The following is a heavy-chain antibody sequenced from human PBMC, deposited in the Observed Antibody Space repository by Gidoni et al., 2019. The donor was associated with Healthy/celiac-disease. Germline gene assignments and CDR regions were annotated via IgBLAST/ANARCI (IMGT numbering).Heavy chain of an antibody. Sequence: EVQLLESGGGLVQPGGALRLPCAAPGFTFSSYARCWVRQAPGKGLEWVSAISGSGGSTYYADSVKGRFTISRDNSKNTLYLQMNSLRAEDTAVYYCAKIGAAAGPTDYWGQGTLVTVSS. CDR2: ISGSGGST. V-gene: IGHV3-23*01. J-gene: IGHJ4*02. CDR3: AKIGAAAGPTDY. D-gene: IGHD6-13*01. CDR1: GFTFSSYA.